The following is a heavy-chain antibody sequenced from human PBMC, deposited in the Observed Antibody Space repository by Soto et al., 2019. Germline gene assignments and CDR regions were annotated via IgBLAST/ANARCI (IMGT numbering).Heavy chain of an antibody. V-gene: IGHV4-30-2*01. CDR1: GGSISSGGYA. D-gene: IGHD1-7*01. Sequence: QMRLQESGSGLVKPSQTLSLTCAVSGGSISSGGYAWNWIRQPPGKGLEWIGYIYHSGYTSYNPSLKHRVTIAVDKSKNQSSLTLSFVTAADTAVYYCARASLTGNYFDPWGQGSLVTVSS. CDR3: ARASLTGNYFDP. CDR2: IYHSGYT. J-gene: IGHJ5*02.